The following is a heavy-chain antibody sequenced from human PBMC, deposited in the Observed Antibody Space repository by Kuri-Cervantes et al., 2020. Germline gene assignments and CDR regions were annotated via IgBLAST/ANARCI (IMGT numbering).Heavy chain of an antibody. CDR3: ARAYYGSGSYYKGYGMDV. CDR2: IGVNGGTT. CDR1: GFPFSNYA. J-gene: IGHJ6*02. D-gene: IGHD3-10*01. Sequence: GESLKISCAASGFPFSNYAMTWVRQAPGRGLEWVSSIGVNGGTTKYSDSVKGRFTISRDNSKNTLYLQMNSLRAEDTAVYYCARAYYGSGSYYKGYGMDVWGQGTTVTVSS. V-gene: IGHV3-23*01.